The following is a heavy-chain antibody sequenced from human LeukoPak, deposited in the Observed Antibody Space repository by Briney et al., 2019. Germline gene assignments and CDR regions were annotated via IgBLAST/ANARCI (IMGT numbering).Heavy chain of an antibody. CDR2: IYPGDSDT. CDR1: GYSFTSYW. D-gene: IGHD2-21*01. J-gene: IGHJ5*02. CDR3: ARGEGVSWFDT. Sequence: GESLKIFCKGSGYSFTSYWIAWVRQMPGKGLEWMGIIYPGDSDTRYSPSFQGQVTISADQSSRTAYLQWSSLTASDTAVYYCARGEGVSWFDTWGQGTLVTVSS. V-gene: IGHV5-51*01.